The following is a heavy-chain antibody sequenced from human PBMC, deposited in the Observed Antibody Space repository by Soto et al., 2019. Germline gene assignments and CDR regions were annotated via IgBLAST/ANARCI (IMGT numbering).Heavy chain of an antibody. CDR2: ISWNSGNI. V-gene: IGHV3-9*01. J-gene: IGHJ4*02. D-gene: IGHD6-19*01. CDR1: GFTFSTYA. Sequence: PGGSLRLSCAASGFTFSTYAMSWVRQAPGKGLEWVSGISWNSGNIGYADSVKGRFTISRDNAQNSLYLQMNSLRSEDTAFYYCAKDHMAWAGLFDSWGQGTLVTVSS. CDR3: AKDHMAWAGLFDS.